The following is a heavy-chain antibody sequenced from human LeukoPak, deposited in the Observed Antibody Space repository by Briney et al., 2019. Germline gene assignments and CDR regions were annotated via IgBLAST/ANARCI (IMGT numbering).Heavy chain of an antibody. V-gene: IGHV3-48*03. CDR1: GFTFSIYE. D-gene: IGHD3-10*01. Sequence: GGSLRLSCAASGFTFSIYEMNWVRQAPGKGLEWVSYISSSGTTIYYADSVKGRFTISRDNAKNSLYLQMNSLKAEDTAVYHCARDMRSATGSYWSSPYHDMDVWGQGTTVTVSS. CDR2: ISSSGTTI. J-gene: IGHJ6*02. CDR3: ARDMRSATGSYWSSPYHDMDV.